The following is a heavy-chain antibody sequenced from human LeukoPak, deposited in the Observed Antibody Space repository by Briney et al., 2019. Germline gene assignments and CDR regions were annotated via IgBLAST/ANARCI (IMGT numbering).Heavy chain of an antibody. V-gene: IGHV1-2*02. CDR3: ARDSSSWYREGYYGMDV. Sequence: GASVKVSCKASGYTFTGYYMHWVRQAPGQGLEWMGWINPNSGGTNYAQKFQGRVTMTRDTSISTAYMELSRLRSDDTAVYYCARDSSSWYREGYYGMDVWGQGTTVTVSS. D-gene: IGHD6-13*01. J-gene: IGHJ6*02. CDR2: INPNSGGT. CDR1: GYTFTGYY.